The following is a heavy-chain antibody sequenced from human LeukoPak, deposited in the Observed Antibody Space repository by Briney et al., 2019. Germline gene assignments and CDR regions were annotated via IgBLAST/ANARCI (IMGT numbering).Heavy chain of an antibody. CDR1: GFTFSSYS. D-gene: IGHD3-22*01. CDR2: ISSSSSYI. Sequence: PGGSLRLSCAASGFTFSSYSMNWVRRAPGKGLEWVSPISSSSSYIYYADSVKGRFTISRDNSKNTLYLEMNSLRAEDTAVYYCAKDSSVYYYDSRNFDYWGQGTLVTVSS. CDR3: AKDSSVYYYDSRNFDY. V-gene: IGHV3-21*01. J-gene: IGHJ4*02.